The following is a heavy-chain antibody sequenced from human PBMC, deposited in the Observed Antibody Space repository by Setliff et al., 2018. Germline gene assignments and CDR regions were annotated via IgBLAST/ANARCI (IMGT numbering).Heavy chain of an antibody. CDR3: ARVKWPGIAAAGDLDY. Sequence: GSLRLSCVASGFTFSGSAMHWVRQASGKGLEWVGRIRSRPDNYATLYAASVKGRFTISRDDSKNTAYLQMNSLKTEDTAVYYCARVKWPGIAAAGDLDYWGQGTLVTVSS. D-gene: IGHD6-13*01. J-gene: IGHJ4*02. CDR2: IRSRPDNYAT. CDR1: GFTFSGSA. V-gene: IGHV3-73*01.